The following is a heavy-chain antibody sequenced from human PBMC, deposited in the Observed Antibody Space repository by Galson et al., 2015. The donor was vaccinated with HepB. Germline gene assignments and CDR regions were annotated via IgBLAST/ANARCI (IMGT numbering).Heavy chain of an antibody. J-gene: IGHJ5*02. CDR3: ARDQPWEPMGHNWFDP. CDR2: IWYDGTNK. CDR1: GFTFSNYG. D-gene: IGHD1-26*01. Sequence: SLRLSCAASGFTFSNYGMHWVRQAPGKGLEWVAVIWYDGTNKYYADSVKGRFAISRDNSKNTLYLQMNSLRAEDTAVYYCARDQPWEPMGHNWFDPWGQGTLVTVSS. V-gene: IGHV3-33*08.